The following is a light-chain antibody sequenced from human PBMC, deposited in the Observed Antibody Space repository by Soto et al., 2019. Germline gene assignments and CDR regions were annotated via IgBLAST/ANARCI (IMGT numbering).Light chain of an antibody. CDR2: WAS. J-gene: IGKJ1*01. Sequence: DIVMTQSPDSLAVSLGEGATFNCRSSQSVLSSSNSRNHLAWYQQKPGQPPKLLIYWASIRESGVTDRFSGSGSGTDFTLTISTLQAEDVAVYYCQQHYSSPPTFGQGTKVEIK. CDR1: QSVLSSSNSRNH. CDR3: QQHYSSPPT. V-gene: IGKV4-1*01.